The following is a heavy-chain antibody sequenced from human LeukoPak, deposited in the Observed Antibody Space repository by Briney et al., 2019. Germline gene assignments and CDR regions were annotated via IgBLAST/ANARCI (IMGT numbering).Heavy chain of an antibody. CDR3: ASSYCSSTSCYINWFDP. CDR1: GYSFTSYW. J-gene: IGHJ5*02. Sequence: GESLRISCKGSGYSFTSYWISWVRQMPGKGLEWMGRIYPSDPYTNYSPSFQGHVTISADKSISTAYLQWSSLKASDTAMYYCASSYCSSTSCYINWFDPWGQGTLVTVSS. D-gene: IGHD2-2*02. CDR2: IYPSDPYT. V-gene: IGHV5-10-1*01.